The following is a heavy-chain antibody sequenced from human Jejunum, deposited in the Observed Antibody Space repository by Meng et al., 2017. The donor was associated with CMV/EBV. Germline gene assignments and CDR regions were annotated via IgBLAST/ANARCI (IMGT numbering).Heavy chain of an antibody. CDR2: IIAVLKTP. V-gene: IGHV1-69*01. D-gene: IGHD3-22*01. Sequence: QVHLVQSGTEVKKPGSSVKVSCKSSGGVFNNYALNWVRQAPGQGLEWMGGIIAVLKTPTYAQKFRGRLTITADESTGTTYMELTSLTSEDTAVYYCARGFSNGYLPFDYWGQGTLVTVSS. CDR3: ARGFSNGYLPFDY. J-gene: IGHJ4*02. CDR1: GGVFNNYA.